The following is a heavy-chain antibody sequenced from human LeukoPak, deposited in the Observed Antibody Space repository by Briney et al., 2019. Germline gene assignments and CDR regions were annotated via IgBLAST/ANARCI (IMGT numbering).Heavy chain of an antibody. V-gene: IGHV1-8*01. J-gene: IGHJ6*02. D-gene: IGHD3-22*01. CDR2: MNPNSGNT. CDR3: ARGRQYAYYYDNYYGMDV. Sequence: ASVKVSCKASGYTFTSYDINWVRQATGQGLEWMGWMNPNSGNTGYAQKFQGRVTMTRNTSISTAYMELSSLRSEDTAVYYCARGRQYAYYYDNYYGMDVWGQETTVTVSS. CDR1: GYTFTSYD.